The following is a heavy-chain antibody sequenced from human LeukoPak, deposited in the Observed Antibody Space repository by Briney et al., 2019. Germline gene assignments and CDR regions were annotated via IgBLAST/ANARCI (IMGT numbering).Heavy chain of an antibody. CDR2: IKSKADGETI. CDR3: STLTSRGLSDS. CDR1: GFTFTNAW. Sequence: GGSLRLSCAASGFTFTNAWMNWVRQAPGKGLEWVGRIKSKADGETIDYAAPVKGRFTFSRDDSKNMQYLQMNSLKSEDTAVYYCSTLTSRGLSDSWGQGTLVTVSS. V-gene: IGHV3-15*07. J-gene: IGHJ4*02. D-gene: IGHD1-20*01.